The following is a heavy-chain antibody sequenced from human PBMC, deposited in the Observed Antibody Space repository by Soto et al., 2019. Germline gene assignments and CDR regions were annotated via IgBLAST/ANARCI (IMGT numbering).Heavy chain of an antibody. J-gene: IGHJ4*02. CDR3: GRLTKYNRKPNFDY. V-gene: IGHV4-4*02. D-gene: IGHD1-20*01. CDR1: GDSISSSNW. CDR2: IYHSGST. Sequence: QVQLQESGPGLVKPSGTLSLTCGVSGDSISSSNWWSWVRQPPGKGLEWIGEIYHSGSTDYNPSLKGRVTISVDKSKNQFSLKLSSVTPTDTAVYYRGRLTKYNRKPNFDYWGQGTLVTVSS.